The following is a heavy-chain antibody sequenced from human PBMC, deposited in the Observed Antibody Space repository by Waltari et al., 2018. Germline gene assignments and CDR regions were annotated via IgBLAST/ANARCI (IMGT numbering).Heavy chain of an antibody. J-gene: IGHJ4*02. D-gene: IGHD5-12*01. CDR2: ISSSSSTI. CDR3: ARDTGDGYVSGFDY. CDR1: GFTFSSYS. Sequence: EVQLVESGGGLVQPGGSLRLSCAASGFTFSSYSMNWVRQAPGKGLEWVSYISSSSSTIYYADSVKGRFTISRDNAKNSLYLQMNSLRDEDTAVCYCARDTGDGYVSGFDYWGQGTLVTVSS. V-gene: IGHV3-48*02.